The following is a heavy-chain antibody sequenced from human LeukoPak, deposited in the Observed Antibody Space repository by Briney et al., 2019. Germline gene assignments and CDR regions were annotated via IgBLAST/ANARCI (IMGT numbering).Heavy chain of an antibody. CDR3: ARVPSGDHDY. CDR1: GFTVSSDY. D-gene: IGHD2-21*01. Sequence: GGSLRLSCAASGFTVSSDYMSWVRQAPGKGLEWVSVIYSGGSTYYADSVKGRFTISRDNSKNTLYLQMNSLRAEDTAVYYCARVPSGDHDYWGQGTLVTVSS. V-gene: IGHV3-66*01. CDR2: IYSGGST. J-gene: IGHJ4*02.